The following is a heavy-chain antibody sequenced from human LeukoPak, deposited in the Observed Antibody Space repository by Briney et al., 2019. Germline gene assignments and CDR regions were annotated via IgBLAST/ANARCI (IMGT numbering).Heavy chain of an antibody. Sequence: PSQTLSLTCAVSGGSISSGGYSWSWIRQPPGKGLEWIGYIYYSGSTYYNPSLKSRVTISVDTSKNQFSLKLSSVTAADTAVYYCAREFPADYYYDSSGYYFLWGQGTLVTVSS. CDR1: GGSISSGGYS. D-gene: IGHD3-22*01. CDR2: IYYSGST. CDR3: AREFPADYYYDSSGYYFL. J-gene: IGHJ4*02. V-gene: IGHV4-30-4*07.